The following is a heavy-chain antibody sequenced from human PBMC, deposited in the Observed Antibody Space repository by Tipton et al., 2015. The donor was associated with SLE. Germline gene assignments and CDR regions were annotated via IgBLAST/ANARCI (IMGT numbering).Heavy chain of an antibody. CDR3: ARHHSYGYTALEI. Sequence: GLVKPSETLSLTCTVSGGSISSYYWSWIWQPPGKGLEWIGYIYYSGFTNYNPALKSRVTISVDTSKNQFSLKVTSVTAADTAAYYCARHHSYGYTALEIWGQGTMVTVSS. D-gene: IGHD5-18*01. J-gene: IGHJ3*02. CDR1: GGSISSYY. CDR2: IYYSGFT. V-gene: IGHV4-59*08.